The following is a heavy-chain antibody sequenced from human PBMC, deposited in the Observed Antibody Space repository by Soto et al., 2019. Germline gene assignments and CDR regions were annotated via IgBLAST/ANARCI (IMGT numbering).Heavy chain of an antibody. D-gene: IGHD1-20*01. CDR1: GFTFNTYA. CDR3: ARAISPY. CDR2: IKQDGSEK. Sequence: LRLSCAASGFTFNTYAMSWVRQAPGKGLEWVANIKQDGSEKYYVDSVKGRFTISRDNAKNSLYLQMNSLRAEDTAVYYCARAISPYWGQGTLVTVSS. J-gene: IGHJ4*02. V-gene: IGHV3-7*01.